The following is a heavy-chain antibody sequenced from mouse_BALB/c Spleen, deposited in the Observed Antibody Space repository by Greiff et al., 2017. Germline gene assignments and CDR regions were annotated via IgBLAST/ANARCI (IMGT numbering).Heavy chain of an antibody. CDR2: ISSGSSTI. J-gene: IGHJ3*01. CDR3: ARWGGSWFAY. CDR1: GFTFSSFG. Sequence: EVQRVESGGGLVQPGGSRKLSCAASGFTFSSFGMHWVRQAPEKGLEWVAYISSGSSTIYYADTVKGRFTISRDNPKNTLFLQMTSLRSEDTAMYYCARWGGSWFAYWGQGTLVTVSA. V-gene: IGHV5-17*02.